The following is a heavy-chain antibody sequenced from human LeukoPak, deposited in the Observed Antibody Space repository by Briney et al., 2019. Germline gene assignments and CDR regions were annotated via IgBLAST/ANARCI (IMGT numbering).Heavy chain of an antibody. CDR1: GGSISSSSYD. J-gene: IGHJ5*02. CDR3: AGHHHKWFLAS. V-gene: IGHV4-39*01. D-gene: IGHD3-22*01. CDR2: IYYSGST. Sequence: PSETLSLTCTVSGGSISSSSYDWGWIRQPPGKGLEWIGSIYYSGSTYYNPSLKSRVTISVDTSKNQFSLKLSSVTAADTAVYYCAGHHHKWFLASWGQGTLVTVSS.